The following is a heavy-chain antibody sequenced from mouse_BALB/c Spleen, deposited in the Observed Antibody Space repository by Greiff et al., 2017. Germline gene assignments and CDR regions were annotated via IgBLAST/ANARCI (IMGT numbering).Heavy chain of an antibody. V-gene: IGHV5-6-5*01. CDR3: ARWGYDYEAMDY. D-gene: IGHD3-1*01. Sequence: EVMLVESGGGLVQPGGSRKLSCAASGFTFSSYAMSWVRQTPEKRLEWVASISSGGSTYYPDSVKGRFTISRDNARNILYLQMSSLRSEDTAMYYCARWGYDYEAMDYWGQGTSVTVSS. CDR1: GFTFSSYA. CDR2: ISSGGST. J-gene: IGHJ4*01.